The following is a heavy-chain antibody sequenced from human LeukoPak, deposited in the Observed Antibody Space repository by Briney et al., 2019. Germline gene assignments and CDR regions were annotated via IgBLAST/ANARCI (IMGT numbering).Heavy chain of an antibody. CDR1: GFTFSSYA. Sequence: GGSLRLSCAASGFTFSSYAMSWVRQAPGKGLEWVSAISGSGGSTYYADSVKGRFTISRDNSKNTLYLQMNSLSPDDTAVYYCARGVEPLAANTLAYWGQGTLVTVSS. CDR3: ARGVEPLAANTLAY. D-gene: IGHD1-14*01. CDR2: ISGSGGST. J-gene: IGHJ4*02. V-gene: IGHV3-23*01.